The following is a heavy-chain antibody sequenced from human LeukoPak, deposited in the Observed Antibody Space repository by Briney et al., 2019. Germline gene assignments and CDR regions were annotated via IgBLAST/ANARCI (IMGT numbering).Heavy chain of an antibody. CDR2: ITNDGGRT. V-gene: IGHV3-64*01. CDR1: GFTFSSYA. J-gene: IGHJ4*02. D-gene: IGHD6-19*01. CDR3: AKDLYSSDWWIDY. Sequence: GGSLRLSCAASGFTFSSYAMHWVRQAPGKGLEYVSAITNDGGRTFYANSVEGRFTISRDNSKNTLYLQMNSLRAEDTAVYHCAKDLYSSDWWIDYWGQGTLVTVSS.